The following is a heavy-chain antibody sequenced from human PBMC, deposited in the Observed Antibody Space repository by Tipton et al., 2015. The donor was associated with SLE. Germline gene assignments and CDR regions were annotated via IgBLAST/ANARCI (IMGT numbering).Heavy chain of an antibody. V-gene: IGHV3-53*01. D-gene: IGHD3-16*01. CDR1: GFTVSSNY. CDR3: ARPNVWGYFDY. J-gene: IGHJ4*02. Sequence: SLRLSCAASGFTVSSNYMSWVRQAPGKGLEWVSAISGSGGSTYYADSVKGRFTISRDNAKNSLYLQMNSLRAEDTAVYYCARPNVWGYFDYWGQGTLVTVSS. CDR2: ISGSGGST.